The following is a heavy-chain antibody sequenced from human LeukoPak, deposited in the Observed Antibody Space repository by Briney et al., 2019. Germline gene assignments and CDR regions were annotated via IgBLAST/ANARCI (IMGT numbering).Heavy chain of an antibody. Sequence: PGGSLRLSCAASGFTFDDYAMHWVRQAPGKGLEWVSGNSWNSGSIGYADSVKGRFTISRDNAKNSLYLQMNSLKAEDMALYYCAKGGDFWSGWPDAFDIWGQGTMVTVSS. J-gene: IGHJ3*02. D-gene: IGHD3-3*01. CDR1: GFTFDDYA. CDR3: AKGGDFWSGWPDAFDI. CDR2: NSWNSGSI. V-gene: IGHV3-9*03.